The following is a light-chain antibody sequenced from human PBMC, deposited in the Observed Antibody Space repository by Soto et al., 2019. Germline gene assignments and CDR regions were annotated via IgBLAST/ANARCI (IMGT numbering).Light chain of an antibody. J-gene: IGKJ1*01. V-gene: IGKV1-9*01. CDR2: GAS. CDR1: QGISSN. CDR3: QKLNAYPPWT. Sequence: KLTMSPSSLSASVCDRVTITCLASQGISSNLAWYQQKPGRAPKLLIFGASTLQSGVPSRFSGSGSGTDFTLTISSLQPEDFATYFCQKLNAYPPWTVGQGTKVAIK.